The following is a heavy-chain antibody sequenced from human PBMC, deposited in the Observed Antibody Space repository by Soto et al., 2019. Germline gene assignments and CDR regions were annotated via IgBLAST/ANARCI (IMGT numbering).Heavy chain of an antibody. J-gene: IGHJ4*02. V-gene: IGHV1-69*13. D-gene: IGHD3-10*01. CDR3: ARVEKGYGSRFDY. Sequence: SVKVSCKASGGTFSSYAISWVRQAPGQGLEWMGGIIPIFGTANYAQKFQGRVTITADESTSTAYMELSSLRSEDTAAYYCARVEKGYGSRFDYWGQGTLVTVSS. CDR2: IIPIFGTA. CDR1: GGTFSSYA.